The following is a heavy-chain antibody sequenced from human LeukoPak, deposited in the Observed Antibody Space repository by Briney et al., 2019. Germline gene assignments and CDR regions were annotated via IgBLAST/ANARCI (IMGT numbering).Heavy chain of an antibody. CDR2: INHSGST. D-gene: IGHD5-18*01. CDR1: GGSFSGYY. CDR3: AREREWIQLPAMRSYYYMDV. Sequence: SETLSLTCAVYGGSFSGYYWSWIRQPPGKGLEWIGEINHSGSTNYNPSLKSRVTISVDTSKNQFSLTLSSVTAADTAVYYCAREREWIQLPAMRSYYYMDVWGKGTTVTVSS. J-gene: IGHJ6*03. V-gene: IGHV4-34*01.